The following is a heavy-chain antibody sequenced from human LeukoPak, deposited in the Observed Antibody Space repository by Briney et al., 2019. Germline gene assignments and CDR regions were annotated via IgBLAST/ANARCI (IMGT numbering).Heavy chain of an antibody. Sequence: GESLKISCKGSGYSFTNYWIAWARQMPGKGLEWMGSIYPGDSDTRYSPSFEGQVTISADNPFTTAYLQWSGLKASDTALYYCARRADGYRKRFDYWGQGTLVTVSS. CDR2: IYPGDSDT. J-gene: IGHJ4*02. V-gene: IGHV5-51*01. CDR1: GYSFTNYW. D-gene: IGHD5-24*01. CDR3: ARRADGYRKRFDY.